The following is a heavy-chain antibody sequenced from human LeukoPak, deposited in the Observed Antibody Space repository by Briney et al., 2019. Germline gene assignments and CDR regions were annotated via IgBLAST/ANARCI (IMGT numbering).Heavy chain of an antibody. D-gene: IGHD2-2*01. CDR3: ARDWEGYCVGTTCPAFDY. CDR2: IIPVLGIP. CDR1: GGTFNIYA. V-gene: IGHV1-69*04. Sequence: SVKVSCKASGGTFNIYAISWVRQAPGQGLEWMGRIIPVLGIPTYAQKFQGRVTINADKSTSTAYMELSSLRSDDTAVYFCARDWEGYCVGTTCPAFDYWGQGTLVTVSS. J-gene: IGHJ4*02.